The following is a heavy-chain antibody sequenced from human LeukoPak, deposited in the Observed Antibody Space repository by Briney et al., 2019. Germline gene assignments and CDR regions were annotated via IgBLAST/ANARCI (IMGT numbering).Heavy chain of an antibody. CDR2: IWYDGSNK. CDR1: GFTFSSYA. V-gene: IGHV3-33*08. Sequence: QPGGSLRLSCAASGFTFSSYAMHWVRQAPGKGLEWVAVIWYDGSNKYYADSVKGRFTISRDNSKNTLYLQMNSLRAEDTAVYYCARDGTGSNSGWYIHWGQGALVTVSS. J-gene: IGHJ4*02. D-gene: IGHD6-19*01. CDR3: ARDGTGSNSGWYIH.